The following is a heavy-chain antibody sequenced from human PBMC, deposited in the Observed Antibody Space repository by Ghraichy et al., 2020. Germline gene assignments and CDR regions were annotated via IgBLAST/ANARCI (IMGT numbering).Heavy chain of an antibody. CDR1: GFTLNTYT. D-gene: IGHD6-6*01. J-gene: IGHJ4*02. Sequence: LSLTCAASGFTLNTYTMNWVRQTPGEGLEWVSSISADSNYIYYADSVKGRFTISRDNARNSLYLQMNSLRAEDTTVYYCARSLPSSFFAYWGQGTLVTVSS. CDR3: ARSLPSSFFAY. V-gene: IGHV3-21*06. CDR2: ISADSNYI.